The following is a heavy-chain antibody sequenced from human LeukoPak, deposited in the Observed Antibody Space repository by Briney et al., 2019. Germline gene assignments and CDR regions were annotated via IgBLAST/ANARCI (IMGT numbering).Heavy chain of an antibody. CDR1: GFTFSSYS. V-gene: IGHV3-48*01. D-gene: IGHD2-15*01. CDR2: ISSSSSTI. Sequence: PGGSLRLSCAASGFTFSSYSMNWVRQAPGKGLEWVSYISSSSSTIYYADSVKGRFTISRDNAKNSLYLQMNSLRAEDTAVYYCARGSRVCSGGSCYSYYFDYWGQGTLVTVSS. J-gene: IGHJ4*02. CDR3: ARGSRVCSGGSCYSYYFDY.